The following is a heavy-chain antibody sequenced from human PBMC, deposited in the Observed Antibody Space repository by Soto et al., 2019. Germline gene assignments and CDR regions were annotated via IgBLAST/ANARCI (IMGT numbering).Heavy chain of an antibody. CDR3: ARTIVAAGGRRYFDL. V-gene: IGHV3-11*05. Sequence: QVQLVESGGGLVKPGGSLRLSCAASGFTFSDYYMSWIRQAPGKGLEWVSYINSSSSYTTYADSVKGRFTISRDNAKTSLYLQMNSLRAEDTAVYYCARTIVAAGGRRYFDLWGRGTLVTVSS. J-gene: IGHJ2*01. D-gene: IGHD6-13*01. CDR1: GFTFSDYY. CDR2: INSSSSYT.